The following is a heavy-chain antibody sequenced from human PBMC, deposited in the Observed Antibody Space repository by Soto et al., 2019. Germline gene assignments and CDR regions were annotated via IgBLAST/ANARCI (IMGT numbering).Heavy chain of an antibody. Sequence: SETLSLTCNVSGGSISSGDYYWSWIRQPPGKGLEWIGHIYNSGSTYNNPSLKSQIIISVDTSKNQFSLNLISVTAADTAVYYCARGLAGDKVDYWGQGTLVT. D-gene: IGHD6-19*01. CDR2: IYNSGST. J-gene: IGHJ4*02. CDR1: GGSISSGDYY. V-gene: IGHV4-30-4*01. CDR3: ARGLAGDKVDY.